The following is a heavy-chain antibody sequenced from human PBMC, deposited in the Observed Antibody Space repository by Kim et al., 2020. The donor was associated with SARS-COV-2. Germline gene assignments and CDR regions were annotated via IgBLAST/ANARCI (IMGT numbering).Heavy chain of an antibody. CDR3: ARVWANIAARPYQGTPPPRD. V-gene: IGHV4-34*01. J-gene: IGHJ4*02. CDR2: INHSGST. CDR1: GGSFSGYY. D-gene: IGHD6-6*01. Sequence: SETLSLTCAVYGGSFSGYYWSWIRQPPGKGLEWIGEINHSGSTNYNPSLKSRVTISVDTSKNQFSLKLSSVTAADTAVYYCARVWANIAARPYQGTPPPRDWGQGTLVTVSS.